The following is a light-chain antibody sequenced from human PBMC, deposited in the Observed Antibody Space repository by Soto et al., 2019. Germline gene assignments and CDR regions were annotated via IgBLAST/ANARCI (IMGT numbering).Light chain of an antibody. V-gene: IGKV1-5*01. Sequence: DIPLTQSHSTLSASVGERVTSXCRASQSINNWLAWYQQKPGKAPKFLIYDVSTLESGVPSRFSGSGSGTEFTLTISSLQPEDFATYYCQQYDSYPLTFGGGTKVDIK. CDR3: QQYDSYPLT. CDR1: QSINNW. J-gene: IGKJ4*01. CDR2: DVS.